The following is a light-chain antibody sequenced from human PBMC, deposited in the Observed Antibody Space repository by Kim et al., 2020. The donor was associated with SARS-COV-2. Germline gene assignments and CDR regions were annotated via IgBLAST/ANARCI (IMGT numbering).Light chain of an antibody. CDR1: QRVSSY. Sequence: LSPGERATLSCRASQRVSSYLAWYQQKPGQAPRLLIYDASNRATGIPARFSGSGSGTDFTLTISSLEPEDFAVYYCQQRSNWPPLTFGGGTKLEI. J-gene: IGKJ4*01. CDR2: DAS. V-gene: IGKV3-11*01. CDR3: QQRSNWPPLT.